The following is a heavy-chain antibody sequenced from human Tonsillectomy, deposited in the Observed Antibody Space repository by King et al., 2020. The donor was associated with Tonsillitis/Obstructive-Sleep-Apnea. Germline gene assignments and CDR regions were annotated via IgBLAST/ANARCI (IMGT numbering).Heavy chain of an antibody. J-gene: IGHJ6*03. D-gene: IGHD6-19*01. CDR1: GFTFTRYA. CDR3: AGGPAGADYYYMDV. V-gene: IGHV3-23*04. CDR2: ISDNGAGT. Sequence: VQLVQSGGGSVQPGGSLRLSCAASGFTFTRYAMTWVRQAPGKGLEWVSSISDNGAGTHYADSVKGGFTISRHNSKSTLYLQMNSLRVDDTAVYYCAGGPAGADYYYMDVWGKGTTVTVSS.